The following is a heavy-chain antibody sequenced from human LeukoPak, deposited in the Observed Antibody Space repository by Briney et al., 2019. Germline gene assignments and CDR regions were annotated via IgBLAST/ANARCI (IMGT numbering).Heavy chain of an antibody. CDR2: MNPNSGNT. CDR3: ARGRSGDSSSWYYYYGMDV. D-gene: IGHD6-13*01. CDR1: GYTFTSYD. V-gene: IGHV1-8*01. J-gene: IGHJ6*02. Sequence: ASVKVSCKASGYTFTSYDINWVRQATGQGLGWMGWMNPNSGNTGYAQKFQGRVTMTRNTSISTAYMGLSSLRSEDTAVYYCARGRSGDSSSWYYYYGMDVWGQGTTVTVSS.